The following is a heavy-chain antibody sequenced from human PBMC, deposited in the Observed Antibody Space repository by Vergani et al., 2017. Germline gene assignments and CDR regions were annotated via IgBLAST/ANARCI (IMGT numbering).Heavy chain of an antibody. CDR2: INSDGTTT. V-gene: IGHV3-74*01. J-gene: IGHJ4*02. Sequence: EVQLVQSGGGLVQPGGSLRLSCATSGFTFSDYWMHWVRQVPGKGLVWVSRINSDGTTTNYADSVTGRFSISRDNAKNTLFLQMTSLRAEDTAVYYCAMDRVLGSGSSDYWGQGTLVTVSS. CDR3: AMDRVLGSGSSDY. CDR1: GFTFSDYW. D-gene: IGHD3-10*01.